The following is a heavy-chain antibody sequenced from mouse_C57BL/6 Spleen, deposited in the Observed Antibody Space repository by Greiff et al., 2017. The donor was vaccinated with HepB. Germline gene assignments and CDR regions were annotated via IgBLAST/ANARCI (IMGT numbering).Heavy chain of an antibody. CDR2: INPSSGYT. CDR1: GYTFTSYW. J-gene: IGHJ2*01. D-gene: IGHD1-1*01. CDR3: ARDYYCSRYYFDY. V-gene: IGHV1-7*01. Sequence: QVQLQQSGAELAKPGASVKLSCKASGYTFTSYWMHWVKQRPGQGLEWIGYINPSSGYTKYNQKFKDKATLTADKSSSTAYMQLSSLTYEDSAVYYCARDYYCSRYYFDYWGQGTTLTVSS.